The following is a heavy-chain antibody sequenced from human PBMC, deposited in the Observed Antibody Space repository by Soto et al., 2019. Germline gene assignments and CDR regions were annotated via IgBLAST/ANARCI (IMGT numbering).Heavy chain of an antibody. V-gene: IGHV4-30-4*02. D-gene: IGHD6-13*01. Sequence: SGSLSLTWSGFGGSVSSGYFYWGFIRQPPGKGLEWIAHIYDGGGKYYKPSLDSRLSLSVDTSKNQVSLKLTSVTAADTAVYYCARDRRNLRGSVQQLGLAWFDPWGQGTLVTVSS. CDR1: GGSVSSGYFY. CDR3: ARDRRNLRGSVQQLGLAWFDP. CDR2: IYDGGGK. J-gene: IGHJ5*02.